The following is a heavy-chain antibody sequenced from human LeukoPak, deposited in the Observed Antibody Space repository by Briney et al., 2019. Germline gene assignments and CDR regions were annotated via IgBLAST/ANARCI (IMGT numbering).Heavy chain of an antibody. CDR2: INLNSGGT. V-gene: IGHV1-2*02. CDR3: ASRPDTSSVTLFDY. J-gene: IGHJ4*02. Sequence: ASVKVSCKASGYTFTSFYIHWVRQAPGQGLEWMGWINLNSGGTDYAQRFQGRIIMTRDTSITTAYMELSSLTSDDTAIYYCASRPDTSSVTLFDYWGQGALVTVSS. D-gene: IGHD6-19*01. CDR1: GYTFTSFY.